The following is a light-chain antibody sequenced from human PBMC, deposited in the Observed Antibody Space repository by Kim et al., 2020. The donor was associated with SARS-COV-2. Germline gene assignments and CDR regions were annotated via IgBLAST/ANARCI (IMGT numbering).Light chain of an antibody. CDR1: QTLGRSY. CDR2: YPS. CDR3: QQYETTPYT. J-gene: IGKJ2*01. V-gene: IGKV3-20*01. Sequence: PGERATFSCRASQTLGRSYLAWYQQKPGQAPRLLIYYPSSRATGIPDRFSGSGSGKDFTLTVSRLEPEDFAVYYCQQYETTPYTFGQGTKLEIK.